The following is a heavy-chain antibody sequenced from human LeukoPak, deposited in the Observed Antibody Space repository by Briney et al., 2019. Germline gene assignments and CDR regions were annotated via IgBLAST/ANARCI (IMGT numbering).Heavy chain of an antibody. J-gene: IGHJ6*03. CDR2: ISGSGGST. CDR1: GFTFSSYG. Sequence: SGGSLRLSCAASGFTFSSYGMSWVRQAPGKGLEWVSAISGSGGSTYYADSVKGRFTISRDNSKSTLYIQMNSLRAEDTAVYYCAKGGYYYYMDVWGKGTTVTVSS. CDR3: AKGGYYYYMDV. V-gene: IGHV3-23*01.